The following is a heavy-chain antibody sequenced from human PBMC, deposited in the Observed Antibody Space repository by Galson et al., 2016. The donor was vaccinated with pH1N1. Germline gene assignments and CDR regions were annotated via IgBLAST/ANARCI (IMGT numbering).Heavy chain of an antibody. CDR2: IYHIGGT. J-gene: IGHJ5*02. CDR3: ARDGGDYGGAGQYKYFDT. CDR1: GGSIGSRNW. Sequence: SETLSLTCAVSGGSIGSRNWWSWVRHPPGQGLEWIGEIYHIGGTNHNPSLKSRVTISLDKSKNHFSLNLASVTAADTAVYYCARDGGDYGGAGQYKYFDTWGQGTLVTVSS. D-gene: IGHD4-23*01. V-gene: IGHV4-4*02.